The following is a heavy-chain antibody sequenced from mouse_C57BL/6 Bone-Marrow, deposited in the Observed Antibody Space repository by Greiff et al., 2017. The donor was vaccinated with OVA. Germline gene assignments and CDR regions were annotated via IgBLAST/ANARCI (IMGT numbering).Heavy chain of an antibody. J-gene: IGHJ4*01. D-gene: IGHD2-4*01. CDR2: IDPSDSYT. Sequence: QVQLQQPGAELVMPGASVKLSCKASGYTFTSYWMHWVKQRPGQGLEWIGEIDPSDSYTNYNQTFKGKSTLTVDKSSSTAYMQLSSLTSEDASVYYCARGDYDYDGYAMDYWGQGTSVTVSS. CDR3: ARGDYDYDGYAMDY. V-gene: IGHV1-69*01. CDR1: GYTFTSYW.